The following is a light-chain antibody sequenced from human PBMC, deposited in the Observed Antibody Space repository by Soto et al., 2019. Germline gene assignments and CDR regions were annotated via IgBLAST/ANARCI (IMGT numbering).Light chain of an antibody. J-gene: IGKJ4*01. CDR3: QQYDSSRL. CDR2: GAS. CDR1: QSVSSTY. V-gene: IGKV3-20*01. Sequence: EIVLTQSPGTLSLSPGERATLSCRASQSVSSTYLAWYRQKPGQAPRLLIYGASSRATGIPDRFSGSGSGTDFTLTISRLEPEDFAVYYCQQYDSSRLFGGGTKVEIK.